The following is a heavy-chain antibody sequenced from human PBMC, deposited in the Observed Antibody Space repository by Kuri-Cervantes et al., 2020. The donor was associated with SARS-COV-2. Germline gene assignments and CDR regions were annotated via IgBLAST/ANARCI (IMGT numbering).Heavy chain of an antibody. V-gene: IGHV4-59*12. CDR1: GGSISSYY. CDR2: IYYSGST. CDR3: ARGREYSSSSLYYYGMDV. J-gene: IGHJ6*02. Sequence: GSLRLSCTVSGGSISSYYWSWIRQPPGKGLEWIGYIYYSGSTNYNPSLKSRVTISVDTSKNQFSLKLSSVTAADTAVYYCARGREYSSSSLYYYGMDVWGQGTTVTVSS. D-gene: IGHD6-6*01.